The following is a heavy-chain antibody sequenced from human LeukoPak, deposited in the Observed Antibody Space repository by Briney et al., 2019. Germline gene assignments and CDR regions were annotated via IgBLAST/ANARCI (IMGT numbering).Heavy chain of an antibody. CDR2: INTNTGNP. D-gene: IGHD3-9*01. V-gene: IGHV7-4-1*02. Sequence: ASVKVSCKASGYTFTSYAMNWVRQAPGQGLEWMGWINTNTGNPTYAQGFTGRFVFSLDTSVSTAYLQISSLKAEDTAVYYCARDLWYYDILTGKLDAFDIWGQGTMVTVSS. CDR3: ARDLWYYDILTGKLDAFDI. CDR1: GYTFTSYA. J-gene: IGHJ3*02.